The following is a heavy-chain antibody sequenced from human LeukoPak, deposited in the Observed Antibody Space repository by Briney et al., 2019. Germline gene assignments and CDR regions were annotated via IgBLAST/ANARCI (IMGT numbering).Heavy chain of an antibody. CDR1: GYSFTNYW. CDR2: IYLSDSDT. Sequence: GESLKISCQGSGYSFTNYWIGWVRQMPGKGLEWMGIIYLSDSDTRYSPSFQGQVTISADKSISTAYLQWSSLKASDTAVYYCARHIYSGSYYYYYMDVWGKGTTVTVSS. CDR3: ARHIYSGSYYYYYMDV. V-gene: IGHV5-51*01. J-gene: IGHJ6*03. D-gene: IGHD1-26*01.